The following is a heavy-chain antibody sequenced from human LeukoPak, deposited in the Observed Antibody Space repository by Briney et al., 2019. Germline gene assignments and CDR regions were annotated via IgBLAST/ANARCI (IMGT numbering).Heavy chain of an antibody. V-gene: IGHV4-59*01. Sequence: SETLSLTCTVSGGSIGSYYWSWIRQPPGKGLEWIGYIYYTGSTNYNPSLKSRVTISVDTSKNQFSLKLSSVTAADTAVYYCARGFGPSPFDFWGQGTLVTVSS. J-gene: IGHJ4*02. D-gene: IGHD3-10*01. CDR1: GGSIGSYY. CDR2: IYYTGST. CDR3: ARGFGPSPFDF.